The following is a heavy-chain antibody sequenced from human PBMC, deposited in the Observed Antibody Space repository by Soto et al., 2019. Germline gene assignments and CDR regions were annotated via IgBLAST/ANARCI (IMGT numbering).Heavy chain of an antibody. V-gene: IGHV5-51*01. D-gene: IGHD6-13*01. J-gene: IGHJ6*02. CDR1: GYSFTSYW. CDR2: IYPGDSDT. Sequence: GESLKISCKGSGYSFTSYWIGWVRQMPGKGLEWMGIIYPGDSDTRYSPSFQGQVTISADKSISTAYLQWSSLKASGTAMYYCATSSSWSHYYYYGMDVWGQGTTVTVSS. CDR3: ATSSSWSHYYYYGMDV.